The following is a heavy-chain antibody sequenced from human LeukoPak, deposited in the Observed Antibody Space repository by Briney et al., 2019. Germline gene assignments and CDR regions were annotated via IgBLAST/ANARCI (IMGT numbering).Heavy chain of an antibody. CDR1: GGSFRGYY. V-gene: IGHV4-34*01. J-gene: IGHJ4*02. CDR3: ARGDILTGYSY. D-gene: IGHD3-9*01. CDR2: INHRGST. Sequence: SETLSLTCAVYGGSFRGYYWSWIRQPPGKGLEWIGEINHRGSTKYNPSLKSRVAISVDTAKNQFSLNLRSATAADTAVYYCARGDILTGYSYWGQGTLVTVSS.